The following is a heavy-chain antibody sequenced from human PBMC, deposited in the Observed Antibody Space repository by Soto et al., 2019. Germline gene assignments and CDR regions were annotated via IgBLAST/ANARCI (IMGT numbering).Heavy chain of an antibody. CDR2: ISGSGGST. J-gene: IGHJ4*02. CDR1: GFTFSSYA. CDR3: AKDTHYYDSSGYPGYFDD. D-gene: IGHD3-22*01. Sequence: GGSLRLSCAASGFTFSSYAMSWVRQAPGKGLEWVSAISGSGGSTYYADSVKGRFTISRDNSKNTLYLQMNSLRAEDTAVYYCAKDTHYYDSSGYPGYFDDWGQGTLVSVTS. V-gene: IGHV3-23*01.